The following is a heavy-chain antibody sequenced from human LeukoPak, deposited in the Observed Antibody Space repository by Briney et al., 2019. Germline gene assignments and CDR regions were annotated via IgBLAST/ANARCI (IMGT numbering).Heavy chain of an antibody. CDR2: INHSGSA. CDR3: AISLGIAEDY. Sequence: SETLSLTCAVYGGSFSGYYWSWIRQPPGKGLEWIGEINHSGSANYNPSLKSRVTISVDTSKNQFSLKLSSVTAADTAVYYCAISLGIAEDYWGQGTLVTVSS. D-gene: IGHD6-13*01. V-gene: IGHV4-34*01. J-gene: IGHJ4*02. CDR1: GGSFSGYY.